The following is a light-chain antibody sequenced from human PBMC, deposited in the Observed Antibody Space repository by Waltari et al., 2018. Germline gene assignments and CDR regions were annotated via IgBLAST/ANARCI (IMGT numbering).Light chain of an antibody. Sequence: QSALTQPASVSGSPGQADNISCTGTNRCVGGFDYVSWYQQHPGKAPTLIIYDVSNRPSGVSNRFSGSKSGNTASLTISGLQAEDEADYYCNSYTSSSTRVFGGGTKLTVL. CDR1: NRCVGGFDY. V-gene: IGLV2-14*03. CDR3: NSYTSSSTRV. CDR2: DVS. J-gene: IGLJ2*01.